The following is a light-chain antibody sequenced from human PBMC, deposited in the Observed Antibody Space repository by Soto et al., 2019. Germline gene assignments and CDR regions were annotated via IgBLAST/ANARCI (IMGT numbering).Light chain of an antibody. CDR1: QSVSSSF. J-gene: IGKJ1*01. CDR3: QQYDNSPVT. CDR2: GAS. V-gene: IGKV3-20*01. Sequence: EIVLTQSPGTLSLSPGERATLSCRASQSVSSSFLAWYQQKPGQAPRLFIYGASSRATGIPDRFSGSGSGTDFTLTISRLEPEDFAVYYCQQYDNSPVTFGHGTKVEIK.